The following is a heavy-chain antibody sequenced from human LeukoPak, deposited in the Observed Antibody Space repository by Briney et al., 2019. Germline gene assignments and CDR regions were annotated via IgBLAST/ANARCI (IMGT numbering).Heavy chain of an antibody. CDR3: AKEHGLYYYFYGLDV. V-gene: IGHV3-15*01. Sequence: GGSLRLSCAASGFIFSNAWMSWVRRAPGKGLECVGRIKSRTDGGTTDYAAPLKGRFTISRDNSKNTLYLQMNSLRAEDTAMYYCAKEHGLYYYFYGLDVWGQGTTVTVSS. D-gene: IGHD3/OR15-3a*01. CDR2: IKSRTDGGTT. CDR1: GFIFSNAW. J-gene: IGHJ6*02.